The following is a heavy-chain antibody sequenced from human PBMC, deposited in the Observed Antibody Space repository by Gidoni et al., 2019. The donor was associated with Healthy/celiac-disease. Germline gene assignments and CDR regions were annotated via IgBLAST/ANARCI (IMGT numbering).Heavy chain of an antibody. D-gene: IGHD3-16*01. CDR2: IYYSGSP. J-gene: IGHJ5*02. V-gene: IGHV4-31*03. CDR3: ARDHKQWGRGWFDP. CDR1: GGSISSGGYY. Sequence: QVQLQESRPGLVQPSQTLSLTCTVSGGSISSGGYYWSWIRQHPGKGLEWIGYIYYSGSPYSNPSRKSRVTISVDTSKNQFSLKLSSVTAAETAVYYCARDHKQWGRGWFDPWGQGTLVTVSS.